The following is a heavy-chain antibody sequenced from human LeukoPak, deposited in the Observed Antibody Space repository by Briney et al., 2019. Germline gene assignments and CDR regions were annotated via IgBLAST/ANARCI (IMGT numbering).Heavy chain of an antibody. V-gene: IGHV1-69*01. D-gene: IGHD3-22*01. Sequence: SVKVSCKASGGTFSRFTISWVRQAPGQGFEWMGGITPIFGTANFAQKYQGRVSITADESTSTAFMELSSLRSEDTAVYYCAREWGLESSGYYYAYWGQGTLVTVSS. CDR3: AREWGLESSGYYYAY. CDR2: ITPIFGTA. CDR1: GGTFSRFT. J-gene: IGHJ4*02.